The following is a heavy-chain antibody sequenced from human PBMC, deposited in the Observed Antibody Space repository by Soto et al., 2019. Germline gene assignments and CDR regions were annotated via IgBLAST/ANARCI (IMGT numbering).Heavy chain of an antibody. V-gene: IGHV4-30-2*01. CDR2: IYNSGST. CDR3: ARVGNLRWCDP. Sequence: QLQLQESGSGLVKPSQTLSLTCDVSGDSISSGGSSWSWIRQPPGKGLEWIGYIYNSGSTYYNPSLRSRVTISIDISKNRFSLNLNSVTAADTAVYYCARVGNLRWCDPWGQGTLVTVSA. CDR1: GDSISSGGSS. J-gene: IGHJ5*02.